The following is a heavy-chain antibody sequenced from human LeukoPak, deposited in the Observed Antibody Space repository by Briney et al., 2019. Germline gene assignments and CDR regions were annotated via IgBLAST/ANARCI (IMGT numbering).Heavy chain of an antibody. V-gene: IGHV4-30-4*07. CDR2: IYYSGST. J-gene: IGHJ6*03. Sequence: SETLSLTCAVSGGSISSGGYSWSWIRQPPGKGLEWIGYIYYSGSTNYNPSLKSRVTISMDTSKNQFSLKLNSVTAADTAVYYCARAPFLIRGVAYYYYYYYMDVWGEGTTVTVS. CDR1: GGSISSGGYS. CDR3: ARAPFLIRGVAYYYYYYYMDV. D-gene: IGHD3-10*01.